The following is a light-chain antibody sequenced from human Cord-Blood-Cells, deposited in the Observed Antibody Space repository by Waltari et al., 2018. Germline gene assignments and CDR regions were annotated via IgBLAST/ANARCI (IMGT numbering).Light chain of an antibody. CDR3: QQYYSTRT. CDR1: QSVLYSSNNKNY. CDR2: WAS. J-gene: IGKJ1*01. V-gene: IGKV4-1*01. Sequence: DIVMTQSPDSLAVSLGERATINCKSSQSVLYSSNNKNYLAWYQQKPGQPPKLLIYWASTRESGVPDRFSGSGSGTDFTLTISSLQAEDVAVYYCQQYYSTRTFGQGTKVVIK.